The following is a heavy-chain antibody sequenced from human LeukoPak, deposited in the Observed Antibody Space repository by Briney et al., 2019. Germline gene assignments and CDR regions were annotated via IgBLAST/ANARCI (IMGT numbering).Heavy chain of an antibody. CDR3: TGGNPGYGNFDC. CDR2: INSDGSTR. J-gene: IGHJ4*02. D-gene: IGHD3-9*01. V-gene: IGHV3-74*01. CDR1: EFTISNYW. Sequence: GGSLRLSCAASEFTISNYWMHWVRQAPGGGLVWDSRINSDGSTRNYAGSVKGRFTISRDNAKNTLYLQMNSLQAEDTGVYYCTGGNPGYGNFDCWGQGTLVTVSS.